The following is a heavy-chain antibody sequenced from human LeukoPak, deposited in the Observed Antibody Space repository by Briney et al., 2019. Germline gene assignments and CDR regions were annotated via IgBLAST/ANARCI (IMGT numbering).Heavy chain of an antibody. CDR2: INHSGST. D-gene: IGHD6-13*01. J-gene: IGHJ6*02. CDR1: GASFSGYY. CDR3: ARGAVWQLVRFYYGMDV. Sequence: SETLSLTCAVYGASFSGYYWSWIRQPPGKGLEWIGEINHSGSTNYNPSLKSRVTISVDTSKNQFSLKLSSVTAADTAVYYCARGAVWQLVRFYYGMDVWGQGTTVTVSS. V-gene: IGHV4-34*01.